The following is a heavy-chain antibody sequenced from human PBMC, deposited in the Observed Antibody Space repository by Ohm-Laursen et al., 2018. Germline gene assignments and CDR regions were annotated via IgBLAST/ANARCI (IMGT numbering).Heavy chain of an antibody. D-gene: IGHD6-19*01. V-gene: IGHV2-70*11. CDR1: GFSLSTSGMC. J-gene: IGHJ3*02. CDR3: ARTVAGTGDDAFDI. Sequence: TQTLMLTCTFFGFSLSTSGMCVSWIRQPPGKALEWLAWNYWDDDKYYSTSLKTRLTISKDTSKNQVVLTMTNMDPVDTATYYCARTVAGTGDDAFDIWGQGTMVTVSS. CDR2: NYWDDDK.